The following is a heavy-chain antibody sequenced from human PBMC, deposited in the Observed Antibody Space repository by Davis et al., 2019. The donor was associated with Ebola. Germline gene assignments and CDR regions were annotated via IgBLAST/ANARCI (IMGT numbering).Heavy chain of an antibody. CDR3: ARDNPEDIVVIPAAIRSGMDV. V-gene: IGHV4-30-4*01. Sequence: MPSETLSLTCTVSGGSISSGDYYWSWIRQPPGKGLEWIGYIYYSGSTYYNPSLKSRVTISVDTSKNQFSLKLSSVTAADTAVYYCARDNPEDIVVIPAAIRSGMDVWGKGTTVTVSS. CDR1: GGSISSGDYY. D-gene: IGHD2-2*01. CDR2: IYYSGST. J-gene: IGHJ6*04.